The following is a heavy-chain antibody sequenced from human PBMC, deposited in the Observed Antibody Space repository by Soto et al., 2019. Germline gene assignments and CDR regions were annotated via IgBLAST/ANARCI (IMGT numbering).Heavy chain of an antibody. V-gene: IGHV4-59*08. CDR2: IYYSGST. D-gene: IGHD5-18*01. Sequence: QVQLQESGPGLVKPSETLSLTCTVSGGSISSYYWSWIRQPRGKGLEWIGYIYYSGSTNYNPALKSLVTKSVDTSKIQFSLKLSSVTAADTAVYYCARRYGSCFDYWGQGTLVTVSS. J-gene: IGHJ4*02. CDR3: ARRYGSCFDY. CDR1: GGSISSYY.